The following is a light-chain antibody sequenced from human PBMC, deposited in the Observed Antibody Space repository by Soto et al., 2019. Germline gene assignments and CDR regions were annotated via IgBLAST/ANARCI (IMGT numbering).Light chain of an antibody. CDR3: QQLTSYPIT. J-gene: IGKJ5*01. CDR2: TAS. Sequence: DIQLSQSPSFLSASVGDRVTITCRASQGISNYLAWYQRKPGKAPKLLISTASILQSGVPSRFSGSGPGTEFTLTISSLQPEDFATYYCQQLTSYPITFGQGTRLEIK. V-gene: IGKV1-9*01. CDR1: QGISNY.